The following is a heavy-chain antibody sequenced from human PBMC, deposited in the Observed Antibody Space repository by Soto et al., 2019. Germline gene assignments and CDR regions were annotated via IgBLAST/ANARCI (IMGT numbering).Heavy chain of an antibody. V-gene: IGHV3-7*01. CDR2: RKQDGSEK. CDR3: ARDCKMVLVGDTKSSIAVRDAFDN. D-gene: IGHD6-6*01. CDR1: GFTFSSCW. Sequence: GGSLRLSCAASGFTFSSCWMSWVRQAPGKGLEWGANRKQDGSEKYYEDSVKGRFTISRDNAKNSLYLQMNSLRAEDTAVYYCARDCKMVLVGDTKSSIAVRDAFDNWGQGTVVPLSS. J-gene: IGHJ3*02.